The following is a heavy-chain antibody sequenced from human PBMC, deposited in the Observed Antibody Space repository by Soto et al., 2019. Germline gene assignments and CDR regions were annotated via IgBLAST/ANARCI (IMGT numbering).Heavy chain of an antibody. Sequence: QEQLVQSGGGVVQPGRSLRLSCAASGFKFNSYGMHWVRQAPGKGLEWVAVIRYDGSDTSYGDSVKGRFTISRDNSKXXLHLQMSSLRVDDTAGYYCARDRFGGTEGTNWLDPWGQGSLVTVSS. J-gene: IGHJ5*02. D-gene: IGHD3-10*01. V-gene: IGHV3-33*01. CDR3: ARDRFGGTEGTNWLDP. CDR2: IRYDGSDT. CDR1: GFKFNSYG.